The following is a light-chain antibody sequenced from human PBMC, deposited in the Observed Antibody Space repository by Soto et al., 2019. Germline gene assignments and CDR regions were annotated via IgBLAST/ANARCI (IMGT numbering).Light chain of an antibody. Sequence: DIQMTQSPSTLSASVGDRVTITCRASQSIGSSLAWYQQKPGKAPNLLISDASGLERGVPSRFSGSGSGTEFTLTSRILQPDFFATYYCQRYNDYSRTFGQGTKVDIK. CDR2: DAS. CDR3: QRYNDYSRT. CDR1: QSIGSS. J-gene: IGKJ1*01. V-gene: IGKV1-5*01.